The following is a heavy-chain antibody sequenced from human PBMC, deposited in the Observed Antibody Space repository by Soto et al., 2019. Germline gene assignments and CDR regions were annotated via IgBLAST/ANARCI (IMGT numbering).Heavy chain of an antibody. Sequence: ASVKVSCKASGYTFSSYAMHWVRQAPGQRLEWMGWINAGNGNTKSSQKFQDRVTITRDTSASTAYMELSSLRSEDTAVYYCARSSRYYGSASYNYFGYFDYWGQGTLVTVSS. V-gene: IGHV1-3*01. CDR2: INAGNGNT. D-gene: IGHD3-10*01. CDR1: GYTFSSYA. CDR3: ARSSRYYGSASYNYFGYFDY. J-gene: IGHJ4*02.